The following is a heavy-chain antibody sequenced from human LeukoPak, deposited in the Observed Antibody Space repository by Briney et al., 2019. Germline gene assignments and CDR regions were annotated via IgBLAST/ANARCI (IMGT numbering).Heavy chain of an antibody. D-gene: IGHD1-26*01. V-gene: IGHV3-23*01. CDR2: ISGSGGST. J-gene: IGHJ4*02. Sequence: PGGSLRLSCAASGLTFSSYAMSWVRQAPGKGLEWVSAISGSGGSTYYADSVKGRFTISRDNSKNTLYLQMNSLRAEDTAVYYCAKRLRGATDYFDYWGQGTLVTVSS. CDR3: AKRLRGATDYFDY. CDR1: GLTFSSYA.